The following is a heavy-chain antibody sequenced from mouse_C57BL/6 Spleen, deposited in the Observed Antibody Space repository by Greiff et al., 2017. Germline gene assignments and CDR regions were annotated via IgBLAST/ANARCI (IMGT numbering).Heavy chain of an antibody. V-gene: IGHV1-59*01. CDR3: ARWGGYYFGD. D-gene: IGHD1-1*02. J-gene: IGHJ2*01. CDR2: IDPSDSGT. CDR1: GYTFTSYW. Sequence: QVQLQQPGAELVKPGASVKLSCKASGYTFTSYWMHWVKQRPGQGLEWIGVIDPSDSGTNYNQKFKSKATVTVDTSSSTAYMQLSSLTAEDSAVYKWARWGGYYFGDRGQGTTLTDS.